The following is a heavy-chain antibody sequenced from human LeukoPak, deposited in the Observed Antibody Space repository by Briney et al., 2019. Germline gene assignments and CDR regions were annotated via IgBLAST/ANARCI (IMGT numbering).Heavy chain of an antibody. CDR1: GFTVSNNY. J-gene: IGHJ4*02. CDR2: IYGGGSI. D-gene: IGHD1-26*01. Sequence: GGSLRLSCAASGFTVSNNYMSWVRQAPGEGLEWVSVIYGGGSIYYADSVKGRFTISRDYSKNTLYLQMSSLRAEDTAVYYCARGGGSYYVIGYWGQGTLVTVSS. CDR3: ARGGGSYYVIGY. V-gene: IGHV3-53*01.